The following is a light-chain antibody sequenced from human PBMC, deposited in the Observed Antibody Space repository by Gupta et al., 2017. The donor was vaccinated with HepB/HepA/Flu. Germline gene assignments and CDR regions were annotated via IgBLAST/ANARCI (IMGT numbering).Light chain of an antibody. CDR3: QQYNNWWT. Sequence: EIVMTQSPATLSVSPGERATLSCRASQSVSSNLAWYQQKRGQAPRLLIYDASTRDTGIPARFSGSGSGTEFTLTISSLQSEDFAVYYCQQYNNWWTFGQGTKVEIK. V-gene: IGKV3-15*01. J-gene: IGKJ1*01. CDR2: DAS. CDR1: QSVSSN.